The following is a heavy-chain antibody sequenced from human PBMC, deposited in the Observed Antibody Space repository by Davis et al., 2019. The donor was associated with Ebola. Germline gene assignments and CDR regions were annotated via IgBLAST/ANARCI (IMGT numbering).Heavy chain of an antibody. J-gene: IGHJ4*02. Sequence: AASVKVSCKASGYTFTSYDINWVRQATGQGLEWLGRINPNSGGTNYAQKFQGRVTMTRDTSISTAYMELSRLRSDDTAVYYCARDEFDYWGQGTLVTVSS. CDR1: GYTFTSYD. V-gene: IGHV1-2*06. CDR2: INPNSGGT. CDR3: ARDEFDY.